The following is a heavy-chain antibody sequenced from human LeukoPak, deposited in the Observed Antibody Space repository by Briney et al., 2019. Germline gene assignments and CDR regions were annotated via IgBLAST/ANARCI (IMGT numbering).Heavy chain of an antibody. CDR3: ARDGGRRSWYFDL. CDR1: GGFLSSYF. D-gene: IGHD1-26*01. Sequence: SETLSLTCTVSGGFLSSYFWTWIRQPAGKGLEWIGRIYTSGTTNYNPSLKSRVTMSVDTSQNQFSLKLGSVTAADTAVYYCARDGGRRSWYFDLWGRGNLVSVSS. V-gene: IGHV4-4*07. CDR2: IYTSGTT. J-gene: IGHJ2*01.